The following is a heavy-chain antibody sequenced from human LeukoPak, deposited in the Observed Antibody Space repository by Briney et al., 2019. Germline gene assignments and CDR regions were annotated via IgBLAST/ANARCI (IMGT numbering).Heavy chain of an antibody. Sequence: GGSLRLSCAASGFTFSSYAMHWVRQAPGKGLEYVSAISSNGGSTYYANSVKGRFTISRDNSKNTLYLQMNSLRAEDTAVYYCAGSTVTTLLYFDYWGQGTLVTVSS. CDR3: AGSTVTTLLYFDY. CDR2: ISSNGGST. V-gene: IGHV3-64*01. D-gene: IGHD4-17*01. J-gene: IGHJ4*02. CDR1: GFTFSSYA.